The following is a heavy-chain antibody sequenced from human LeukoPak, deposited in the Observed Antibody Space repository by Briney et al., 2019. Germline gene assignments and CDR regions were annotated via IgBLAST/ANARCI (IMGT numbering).Heavy chain of an antibody. J-gene: IGHJ4*02. CDR1: GGSIRSYY. Sequence: PSETLSLTCTVSGGSIRSYYWSWIRQPPGKGLEWIGYIYYSGSTNYNPSLKSRVTISVDTSKNQFSLKLSSVTAADTAVYYCARPYATRGSFDYWGQGTLVTVSS. V-gene: IGHV4-59*12. CDR3: ARPYATRGSFDY. CDR2: IYYSGST. D-gene: IGHD2-15*01.